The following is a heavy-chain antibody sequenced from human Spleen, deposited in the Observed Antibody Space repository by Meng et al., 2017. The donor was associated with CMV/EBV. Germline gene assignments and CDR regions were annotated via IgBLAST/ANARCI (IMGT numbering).Heavy chain of an antibody. CDR1: GYSISSGYY. Sequence: SETLSLTCTVSGYSISSGYYWGWIRQPPGKGLEWIGSIYDSGSTYYNPSLKSRVTISVDTSKNQFSLKLSSVTAADTAVYYCARVGTRRMTTVWFDPWGQGTLVTVSS. J-gene: IGHJ5*02. D-gene: IGHD4-17*01. CDR2: IYDSGST. CDR3: ARVGTRRMTTVWFDP. V-gene: IGHV4-38-2*02.